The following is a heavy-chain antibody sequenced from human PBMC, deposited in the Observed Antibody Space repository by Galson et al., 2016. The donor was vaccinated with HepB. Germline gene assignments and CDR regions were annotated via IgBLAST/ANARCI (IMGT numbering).Heavy chain of an antibody. CDR1: GSTFSTYS. CDR2: IIPLFGTT. CDR3: ARAPPGVTTRSFDN. V-gene: IGHV1-69*06. Sequence: SVKVSCKASGSTFSTYSVSWVRQAPGQGLEWLGGIIPLFGTTNFAQRFQGRVTITADKSTDTAYMELSSLRSEDTAVYYCARAPPGVTTRSFDNWGQGTLVTGSS. D-gene: IGHD4-11*01. J-gene: IGHJ4*02.